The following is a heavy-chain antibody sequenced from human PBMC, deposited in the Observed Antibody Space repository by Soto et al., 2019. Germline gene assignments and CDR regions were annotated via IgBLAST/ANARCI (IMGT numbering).Heavy chain of an antibody. CDR2: ISSSGSTI. CDR1: GFTFSSYS. Sequence: EVQLVESGGGLVKPGGSLRLSCAASGFTFSSYSMNWVRQAPGKGLEWVSSISSSGSTIYYADSVKGRFTISRDNAKNSLYLQMNSLRAEDTAVYYCARGRSGSSSDAFDIWGQGTMVTVSS. V-gene: IGHV3-21*01. J-gene: IGHJ3*02. CDR3: ARGRSGSSSDAFDI. D-gene: IGHD1-26*01.